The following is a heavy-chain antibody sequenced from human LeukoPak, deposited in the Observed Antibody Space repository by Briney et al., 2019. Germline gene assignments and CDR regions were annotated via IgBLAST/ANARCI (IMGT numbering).Heavy chain of an antibody. J-gene: IGHJ3*02. CDR2: IYTSGST. CDR1: GGSISSGSYY. CDR3: ARVLFTEEDAFDI. Sequence: TTSQTLSLTCTVSGGSISSGSYYWSWIRQPAGKGLEWIGRIYTSGSTNYNPSLKSRVTISVDTSKNQFSLNLTSVTAADTAVYYCARVLFTEEDAFDIWGQGTMVTVSS. V-gene: IGHV4-61*02.